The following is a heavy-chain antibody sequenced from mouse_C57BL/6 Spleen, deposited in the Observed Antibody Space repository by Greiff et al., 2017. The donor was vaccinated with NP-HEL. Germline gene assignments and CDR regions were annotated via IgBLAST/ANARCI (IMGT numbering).Heavy chain of an antibody. J-gene: IGHJ4*01. CDR3: ARMITKTYYAMDY. Sequence: QVQLKQPGAELVRPGSSVKLSCKASGYTFTSYWMHWVKQRPIQGLEWIGNIDPSDSETHYNQKFKDKATLTVDKSSSTAYMQLSSLTSEDSAVYYCARMITKTYYAMDYWGQGTSVTVSS. CDR2: IDPSDSET. V-gene: IGHV1-52*01. CDR1: GYTFTSYW. D-gene: IGHD2-4*01.